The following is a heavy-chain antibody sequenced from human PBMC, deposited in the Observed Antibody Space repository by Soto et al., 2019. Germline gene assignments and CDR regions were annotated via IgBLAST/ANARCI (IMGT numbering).Heavy chain of an antibody. Sequence: EVQLVESGGGLVQPGGSLRLSCAASGFTFSGYSMNWVRQAPGKGLEWVSYISGSSSLIYYADSVKGRFTISRDNAKNSLYVKMKSLRDEDTAVYYCARDGLVNTPFDYRGQGTLVTVSS. D-gene: IGHD3-16*01. CDR1: GFTFSGYS. CDR3: ARDGLVNTPFDY. CDR2: ISGSSSLI. J-gene: IGHJ4*02. V-gene: IGHV3-48*02.